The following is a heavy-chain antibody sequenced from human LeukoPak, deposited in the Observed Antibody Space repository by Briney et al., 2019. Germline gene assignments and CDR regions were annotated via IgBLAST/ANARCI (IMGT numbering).Heavy chain of an antibody. V-gene: IGHV4-59*01. CDR1: GDSISSYY. J-gene: IGHJ2*01. Sequence: PSETLSLTCTVSGDSISSYYWSWIWQPPGKGLEWIGYIYYSGSTNYNPSLKSRVTISVDTSKNHFSLNLTSVTAADTAVYYCARRALSVSTVRGVNWYFDLWGRGTLVTVAS. CDR3: ARRALSVSTVRGVNWYFDL. CDR2: IYYSGST. D-gene: IGHD3-10*02.